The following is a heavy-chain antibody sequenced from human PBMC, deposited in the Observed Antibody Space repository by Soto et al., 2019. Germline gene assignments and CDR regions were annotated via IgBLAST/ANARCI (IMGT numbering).Heavy chain of an antibody. CDR1: XLTVSAKW. CDR2: INEDGIKK. CDR3: AREMHLGSGWGDIDI. Sequence: GGSLRLSXXVXXLTVSAKWMSWVRQGPGKGRGWLANINEDGIKKFYVDSVKGRFTISKDNAKNSLSLQLGSLRADDTAVYYCAREMHLGSGWGDIDIWGRGTMVTVSS. D-gene: IGHD6-19*01. V-gene: IGHV3-7*03. J-gene: IGHJ4*02.